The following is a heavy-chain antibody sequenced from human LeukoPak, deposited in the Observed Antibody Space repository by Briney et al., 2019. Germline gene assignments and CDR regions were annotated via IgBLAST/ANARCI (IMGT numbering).Heavy chain of an antibody. J-gene: IGHJ4*02. V-gene: IGHV3-30*18. CDR3: AKALYVVVVAAVLDY. Sequence: GGSLRLSCAASGFTFSSYGMNWVRQAPGKGLEWVAVISYDGSNNYYADSVKGRFTISRDNSKNTLYLQMNSLRAEDTAVYYCAKALYVVVVAAVLDYWGQGTLVTVSS. D-gene: IGHD2-15*01. CDR2: ISYDGSNN. CDR1: GFTFSSYG.